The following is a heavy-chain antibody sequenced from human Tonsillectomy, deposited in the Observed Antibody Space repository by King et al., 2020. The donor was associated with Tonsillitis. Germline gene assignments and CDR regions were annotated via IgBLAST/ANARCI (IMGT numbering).Heavy chain of an antibody. V-gene: IGHV4-61*02. D-gene: IGHD2/OR15-2a*01. CDR1: GVSINGGSYY. J-gene: IGHJ4*02. Sequence: QLQESGPGLVKPSQTLSLTCTVSGVSINGGSYYWSWIRQPAGKGLEWIGRIYTSGSPSYNPSPKSRVTISVDTSKNQFSLRLTSVTAADTAVYYCGRVPYTRYYKSTTCWPHWGQGTLVTVSS. CDR3: GRVPYTRYYKSTTCWPH. CDR2: IYTSGSP.